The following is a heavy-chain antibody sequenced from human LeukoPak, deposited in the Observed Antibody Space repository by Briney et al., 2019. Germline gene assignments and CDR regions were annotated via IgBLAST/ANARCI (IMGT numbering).Heavy chain of an antibody. J-gene: IGHJ6*02. D-gene: IGHD2-15*01. Sequence: SETLSLTCTVSGGSISSGDYYWSWIRQPPGKGLEWIRYIYYSGSTYYNPSLKSRVTISVDTSKNQFSLKLSSVTAADTAVYYCAREDCSGGSCYSKRYYYGMDVWGQGTTVTVSS. V-gene: IGHV4-30-4*01. CDR3: AREDCSGGSCYSKRYYYGMDV. CDR1: GGSISSGDYY. CDR2: IYYSGST.